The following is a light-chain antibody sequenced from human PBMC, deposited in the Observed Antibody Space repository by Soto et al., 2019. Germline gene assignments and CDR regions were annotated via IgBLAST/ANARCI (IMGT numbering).Light chain of an antibody. CDR1: QHITND. V-gene: IGKV1-17*01. CDR3: LHQNGYPPV. J-gene: IGKJ2*01. CDR2: LAS. Sequence: DIQMTQSPSSLSASVGDTVTITCRASQHITNDCAWYQQKAGRAPKCLILLASRLQTGVPSRFNGSGSGTEFTLTISSLQAEDFATYYCLHQNGYPPVFGQGTKVEIK.